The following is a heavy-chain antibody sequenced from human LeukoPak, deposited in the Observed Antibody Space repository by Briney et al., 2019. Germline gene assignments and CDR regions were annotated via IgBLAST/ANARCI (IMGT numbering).Heavy chain of an antibody. V-gene: IGHV3-30-3*01. D-gene: IGHD3-10*01. CDR3: ARGPDPVVRGPRRAFDL. CDR1: GFTFTYYA. Sequence: GGSLRLSCAASGFTFTYYAMHWVRQAPGKGREWVSVVSNDGSNQDYTDSVKGRFIISRDDSKSTVYLQMNSLRVDDTAMYYCARGPDPVVRGPRRAFDLWGQGTMVTVSS. J-gene: IGHJ3*01. CDR2: VSNDGSNQ.